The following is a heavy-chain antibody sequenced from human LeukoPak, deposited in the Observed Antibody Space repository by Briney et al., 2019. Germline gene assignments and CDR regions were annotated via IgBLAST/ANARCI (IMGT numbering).Heavy chain of an antibody. CDR2: INWNGGST. D-gene: IGHD3-3*01. Sequence: GGSLRLSCAASGFTFDDYGMSWVRQAPGKGLEWVSGINWNGGSTGYADSVKGRFTISRDNAKNSLYLQMNSLRAEDTALYYCARDRSFGVAYYYYMDVWGKRTTVTVSS. CDR3: ARDRSFGVAYYYYMDV. J-gene: IGHJ6*03. V-gene: IGHV3-20*04. CDR1: GFTFDDYG.